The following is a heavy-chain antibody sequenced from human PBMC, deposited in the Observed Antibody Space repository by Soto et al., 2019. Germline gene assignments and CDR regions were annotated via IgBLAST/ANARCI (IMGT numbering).Heavy chain of an antibody. Sequence: SETLSLTCAVSGGSISRGAFSWSWIRQPPGKGLEWIGYIYHRGSTYYNPSLKSRVTISVDRSNNQFSLKLSSVTAADTAVYYCARLPGPWGQGTLVTVSA. CDR1: GGSISRGAFS. V-gene: IGHV4-30-2*01. CDR3: ARLPGP. CDR2: IYHRGST. J-gene: IGHJ5*02.